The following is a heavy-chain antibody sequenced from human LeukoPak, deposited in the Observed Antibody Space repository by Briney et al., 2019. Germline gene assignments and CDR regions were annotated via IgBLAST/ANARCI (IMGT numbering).Heavy chain of an antibody. Sequence: ASVKVSCKASGYTFTGYYMHWVRQAPGQGLEWMGWINPNSGGTNYAQKFQGRVTMTRDTSISTAYMELSRLRSDDTAVYYCARDGAYSGYDSYFDYWGQGTLVTVSS. J-gene: IGHJ4*02. V-gene: IGHV1-2*02. CDR2: INPNSGGT. D-gene: IGHD5-12*01. CDR3: ARDGAYSGYDSYFDY. CDR1: GYTFTGYY.